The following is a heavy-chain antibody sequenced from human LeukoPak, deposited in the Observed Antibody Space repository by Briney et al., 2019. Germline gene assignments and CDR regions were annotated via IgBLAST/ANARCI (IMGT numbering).Heavy chain of an antibody. CDR3: AREQGFWSGSDWFDP. CDR1: GFTVSSNY. Sequence: GGSLRLSCAASGFTVSSNYMSWVRQAPGKGLEWVSVIYSGGSTYYAASVKGRFTISRGNSKNTLYLQMNSLRAEDTAVYYCAREQGFWSGSDWFDPWGQGTLVTVSS. D-gene: IGHD3-3*01. J-gene: IGHJ5*02. CDR2: IYSGGST. V-gene: IGHV3-66*02.